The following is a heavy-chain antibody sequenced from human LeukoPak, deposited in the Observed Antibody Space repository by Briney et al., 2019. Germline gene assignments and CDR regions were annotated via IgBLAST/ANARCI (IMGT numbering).Heavy chain of an antibody. J-gene: IGHJ4*02. D-gene: IGHD3-22*01. CDR1: GFTFSSYW. Sequence: RGGSLRLSCAASGFTFSSYWMSWVRQAPGKGLEWVANIKQDGSEKYYVDSVKGRFTISRENAKNSLYLQMNSLRAEDTAVYYCASDRDYYDSSGYLSDYWGQGTLVTVSS. V-gene: IGHV3-7*01. CDR2: IKQDGSEK. CDR3: ASDRDYYDSSGYLSDY.